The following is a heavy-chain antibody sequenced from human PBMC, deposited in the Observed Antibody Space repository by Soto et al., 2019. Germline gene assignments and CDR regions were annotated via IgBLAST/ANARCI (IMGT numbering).Heavy chain of an antibody. V-gene: IGHV3-23*01. Sequence: PGGSLRLSCAASGFTFSSYAMSWVRQAPGKGLEWVSAISGSGGSTYYADSVKGRFTISRDNSKNTLYLQMNSLRAEDTAVYYCAKAPSGGGATNVFDYWGQGTLVTVSS. CDR1: GFTFSSYA. CDR3: AKAPSGGGATNVFDY. CDR2: ISGSGGST. J-gene: IGHJ4*02. D-gene: IGHD1-26*01.